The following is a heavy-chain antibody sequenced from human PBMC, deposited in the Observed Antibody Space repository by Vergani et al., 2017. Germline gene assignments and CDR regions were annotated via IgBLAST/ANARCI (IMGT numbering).Heavy chain of an antibody. J-gene: IGHJ4*02. Sequence: QLQPQQSGPGLVKPSETLFLIFTVFADSISSGSYYLGWIRQPPGNSLEWIGSIYYSGLTYYNPSLKSRVAISVDTSKNQFSLKVTSVTAADTAVYFCAEQRPGSGWSPGDFDDWGQGILVTVSS. V-gene: IGHV4-39*01. CDR3: AEQRPGSGWSPGDFDD. CDR2: IYYSGLT. CDR1: ADSISSGSYY. D-gene: IGHD6-19*01.